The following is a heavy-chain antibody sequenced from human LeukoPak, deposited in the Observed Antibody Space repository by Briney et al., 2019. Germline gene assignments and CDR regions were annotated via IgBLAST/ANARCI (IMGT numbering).Heavy chain of an antibody. J-gene: IGHJ4*02. CDR2: INPNSGGT. Sequence: ASVKVSCKASGYTFIGYYMHWVRQAPGQGLEWMGWINPNSGGTNYAQKFQGRVTMTRDTSISTAYMELSSLRSDDTAVYYCTRGGDYEGPNYFDYWGQGTLVTVSS. CDR3: TRGGDYEGPNYFDY. V-gene: IGHV1-2*02. CDR1: GYTFIGYY. D-gene: IGHD3-22*01.